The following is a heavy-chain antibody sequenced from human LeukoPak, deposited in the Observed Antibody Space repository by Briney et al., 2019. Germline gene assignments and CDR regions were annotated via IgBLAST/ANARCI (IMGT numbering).Heavy chain of an antibody. V-gene: IGHV3-30*04. D-gene: IGHD6-19*01. Sequence: GGSLRLSCAASGFTFSSYAMHWVRQAPGKGLEWVAVISYDGSNKYYADSVKGRFTISRDNSKNTLYLQMNSLRAEDTAVYYCASIAVAGSPNDYWGQGTLVTVSS. CDR2: ISYDGSNK. CDR3: ASIAVAGSPNDY. J-gene: IGHJ4*02. CDR1: GFTFSSYA.